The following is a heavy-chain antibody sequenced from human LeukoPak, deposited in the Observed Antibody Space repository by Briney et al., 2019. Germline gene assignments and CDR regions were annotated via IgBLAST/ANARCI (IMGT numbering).Heavy chain of an antibody. Sequence: GGSLRLSCATSGLTFRTTWMHWVRQAPGKGLMWVSRMNGEGTTIDYADSVKGRFTVSRDYAKNTLLLQMNNLRTEDTALYFCATARNFRFEYWGQGSLVIVSA. CDR2: MNGEGTTI. D-gene: IGHD1-7*01. CDR1: GLTFRTTW. CDR3: ATARNFRFEY. J-gene: IGHJ4*02. V-gene: IGHV3-74*01.